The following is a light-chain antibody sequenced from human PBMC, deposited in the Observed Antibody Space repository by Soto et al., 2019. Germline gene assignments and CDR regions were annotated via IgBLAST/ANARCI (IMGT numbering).Light chain of an antibody. CDR2: GAS. Sequence: VMVTQSPTALSVSPGERATLSCRASQSVSTNLAWYQQKPGQAPRLLISGASTRATGIPARFSGSGSGTEFPLTIGSLQSEDFAVYYCQQYNNWPPITFRQGTRLEIK. CDR3: QQYNNWPPIT. J-gene: IGKJ5*01. CDR1: QSVSTN. V-gene: IGKV3-15*01.